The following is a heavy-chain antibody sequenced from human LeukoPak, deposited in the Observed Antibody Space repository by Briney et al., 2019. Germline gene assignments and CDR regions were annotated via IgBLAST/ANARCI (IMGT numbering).Heavy chain of an antibody. CDR3: ARARNWGPASDI. CDR2: IYYSGST. Sequence: PSETLSLTCTVSGGSISSYYWSWLRQPPGKGLEWIGYIYYSGSTNYNPSIKSRVTISVDTSKNQFSLKLSSVTAADTAVYYCARARNWGPASDIWGQGTMVTVSS. V-gene: IGHV4-59*01. CDR1: GGSISSYY. J-gene: IGHJ3*02. D-gene: IGHD7-27*01.